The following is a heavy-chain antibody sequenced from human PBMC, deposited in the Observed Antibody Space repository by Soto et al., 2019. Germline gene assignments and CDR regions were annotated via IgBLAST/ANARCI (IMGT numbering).Heavy chain of an antibody. CDR2: INHSGST. CDR1: GGSFSGYY. Sequence: SSETLSLTCAVYGGSFSGYYWSWIRQPPGKGLEWIGEINHSGSTNYNPSLKSRVTISVDTSKNQFSLKLSSVTAADTAVYYCARLLGRRNIVVVVAAKGDWFDPWGQGTLVTVAS. CDR3: ARLLGRRNIVVVVAAKGDWFDP. D-gene: IGHD2-15*01. V-gene: IGHV4-34*01. J-gene: IGHJ5*02.